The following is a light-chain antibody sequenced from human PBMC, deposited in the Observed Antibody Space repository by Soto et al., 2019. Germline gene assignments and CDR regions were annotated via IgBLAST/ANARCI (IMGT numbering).Light chain of an antibody. Sequence: EFVLTHSPGTLSLSPCERATLSFRASQTVRNNYLAWHQQKPGQAPRLLIYDASSRATGIPDRFSGGGSGTDFTLTISRLEPEDFAVYYCQQYGSSPTFGQGTKVDIK. CDR2: DAS. V-gene: IGKV3-20*01. J-gene: IGKJ1*01. CDR3: QQYGSSPT. CDR1: QTVRNNY.